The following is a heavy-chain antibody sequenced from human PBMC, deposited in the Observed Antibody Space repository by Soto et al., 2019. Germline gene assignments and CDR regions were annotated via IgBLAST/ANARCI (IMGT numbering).Heavy chain of an antibody. V-gene: IGHV4-34*01. CDR3: ARGRVITFGGVIAYYYGMDV. J-gene: IGHJ6*02. CDR1: GGSFSGYY. CDR2: INHSGST. Sequence: SETLSLTCAVYGGSFSGYYWSWIRQPPGKGLEWIGGINHSGSTNYNPSLKSRVTISVDTSKNQFSLKLSSVTAADTAVYYCARGRVITFGGVIAYYYGMDVWGQGTTVTVSS. D-gene: IGHD3-16*02.